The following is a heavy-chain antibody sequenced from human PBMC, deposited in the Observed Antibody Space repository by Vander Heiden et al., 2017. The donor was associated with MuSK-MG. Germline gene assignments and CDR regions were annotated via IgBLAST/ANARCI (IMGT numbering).Heavy chain of an antibody. J-gene: IGHJ4*02. V-gene: IGHV5-51*03. CDR3: ARRVIAAAGIDDY. CDR1: GYSLTSYC. CDR2: IYPGDSGT. D-gene: IGHD6-13*01. Sequence: VQLVQSGAEAKTPGESLKISCKGSGYSLTSYCMGLVRQKPGKGVEWMGIIYPGDSGTRYSPSFQGQVSISADKSISTAYLQWSRLKASDTAMYYCARRVIAAAGIDDYWGQGTLFTVSS.